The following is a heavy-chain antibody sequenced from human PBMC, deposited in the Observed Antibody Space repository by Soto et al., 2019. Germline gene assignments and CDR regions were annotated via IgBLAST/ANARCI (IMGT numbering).Heavy chain of an antibody. J-gene: IGHJ4*02. V-gene: IGHV3-23*01. CDR3: ATSLAVQYQLLYPSGPFDY. CDR1: GFTFSSYA. CDR2: ISGSGGST. D-gene: IGHD2-2*02. Sequence: EVQLLESGGGLVQPGGSLRLSCAASGFTFSSYAMSWVRQAPGKGLEWVSAISGSGGSTYYADSVKGRFTISRDNSKNTPSLQMNSLTAEDSAVYDCATSLAVQYQLLYPSGPFDYWGQGSLVTVSS.